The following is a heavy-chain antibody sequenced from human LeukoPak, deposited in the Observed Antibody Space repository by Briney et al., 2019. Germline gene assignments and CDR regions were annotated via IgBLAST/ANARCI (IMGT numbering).Heavy chain of an antibody. CDR2: IKRDGTEK. D-gene: IGHD4-17*01. V-gene: IGHV3-7*01. J-gene: IGHJ5*01. Sequence: PGGSPRLSCVASGFTFNSYWMSWVRQAPGKGLEWVANIKRDGTEKNYVDSVKGRPTISRDNAKNSLFLEVISLRAEDTAVYYCARGLRWVDSWGQGTLVTVSS. CDR3: ARGLRWVDS. CDR1: GFTFNSYW.